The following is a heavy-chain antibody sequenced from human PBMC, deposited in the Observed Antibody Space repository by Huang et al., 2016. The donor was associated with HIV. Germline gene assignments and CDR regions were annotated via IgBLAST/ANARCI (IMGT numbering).Heavy chain of an antibody. CDR2: IATDKSDT. D-gene: IGHD3-10*01. V-gene: IGHV1-3*04. CDR3: ARDPHVFGAGPFFDC. CDR1: GYTFTNFA. Sequence: QVQLVQSGAEVKKPGASVKVSCKASGYTFTNFAMHWVRQAPGQRLEWMGWIATDKSDTRYSQRFQGRLSITRDTSASTADMELSSLRSEDTAVYYCARDPHVFGAGPFFDCWGQGTLVTVSS. J-gene: IGHJ4*02.